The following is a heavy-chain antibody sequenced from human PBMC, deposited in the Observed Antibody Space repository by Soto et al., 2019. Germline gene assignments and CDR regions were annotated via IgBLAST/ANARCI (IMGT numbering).Heavy chain of an antibody. CDR2: IYYSGST. CDR3: ARDPLGTRGYSYGYDY. J-gene: IGHJ4*02. D-gene: IGHD5-18*01. V-gene: IGHV4-31*02. CDR1: GGSISSGGYY. Sequence: SETLSLTWTVSGGSISSGGYYWSWIRQHPGKGLEWIGYIYYSGSTYYNPSLKSRVTISVDTSKNQFSLKLSSVTAADTAVYYCARDPLGTRGYSYGYDYWGQGTLVTVSS.